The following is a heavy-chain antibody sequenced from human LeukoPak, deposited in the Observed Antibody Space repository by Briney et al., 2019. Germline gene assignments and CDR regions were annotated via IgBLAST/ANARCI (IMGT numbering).Heavy chain of an antibody. CDR1: GFTFSSYW. CDR2: IKQDGSEK. J-gene: IGHJ4*02. V-gene: IGHV3-7*01. CDR3: ARDGGYCSSTSCLYYFDY. D-gene: IGHD2-2*03. Sequence: PGGSLRLSCAASGFTFSSYWMSWVRQAPGKGLEWVANIKQDGSEKYYVDSVKGRFTISRDNAKNSLYLQMNSLRAEDTAVYCCARDGGYCSSTSCLYYFDYWGQGTLVTVSS.